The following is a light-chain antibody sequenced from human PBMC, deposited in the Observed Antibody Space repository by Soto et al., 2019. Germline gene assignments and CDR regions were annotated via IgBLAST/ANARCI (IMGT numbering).Light chain of an antibody. CDR2: RNN. J-gene: IGLJ2*01. CDR1: SSNIGSNY. CDR3: VAWDDSLSGVV. V-gene: IGLV1-47*01. Sequence: QSVLTQPPSASGTPGQRVTISCSGSSSNIGSNYVSWYQQLPGTAPKLLIYRNNQRPSGVPDRLSGSKSGTSASLAISGLRSEDEADYYCVAWDDSLSGVVFGGGTKVTVL.